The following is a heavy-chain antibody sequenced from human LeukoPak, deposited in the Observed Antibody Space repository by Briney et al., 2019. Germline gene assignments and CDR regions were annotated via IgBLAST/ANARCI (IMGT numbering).Heavy chain of an antibody. Sequence: SETLSLTCAVYGGSFSGYYWSWIRQPPGKGLEWIGEINHSGSTNYNPSLKSRVTISVDTSKNQFSLKLSSVTAADTAVYYCARSTTVTTQSYYYYYYMDVWGKGTTVTVSS. CDR1: GGSFSGYY. D-gene: IGHD4-17*01. CDR3: ARSTTVTTQSYYYYYYMDV. J-gene: IGHJ6*03. CDR2: INHSGST. V-gene: IGHV4-34*01.